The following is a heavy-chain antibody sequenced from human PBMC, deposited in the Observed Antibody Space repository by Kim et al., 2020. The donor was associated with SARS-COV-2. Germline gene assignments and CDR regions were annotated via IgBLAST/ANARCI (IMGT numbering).Heavy chain of an antibody. CDR1: GASIRSPNYY. CDR2: IHSSGST. CDR3: ARDGRLSTLGFDL. D-gene: IGHD6-13*01. V-gene: IGHV4-61*01. J-gene: IGHJ3*01. Sequence: SETLSLTCTVSGASIRSPNYYWSWIRQPPGKGLECIGYIHSSGSTNYNPSLKGRVTISLDTSENQFSLKMTSLIAADTAVYYCARDGRLSTLGFDLWGQGTMVTVSS.